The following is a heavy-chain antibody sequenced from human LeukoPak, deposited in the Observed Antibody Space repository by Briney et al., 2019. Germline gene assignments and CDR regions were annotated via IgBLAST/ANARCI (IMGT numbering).Heavy chain of an antibody. CDR1: GGSISSYY. D-gene: IGHD3-10*01. Sequence: PSETLSLTCTVSGGSISSYYWSWIRQPPGKGLEWSGYIYYSGSTNYNPSLKSRVTISVDTSKTHSSLKLSSVTAADTAVYYCARSHREYYYGSGSYTENNWFDPWGQGTLVTVSS. V-gene: IGHV4-59*01. CDR2: IYYSGST. J-gene: IGHJ5*02. CDR3: ARSHREYYYGSGSYTENNWFDP.